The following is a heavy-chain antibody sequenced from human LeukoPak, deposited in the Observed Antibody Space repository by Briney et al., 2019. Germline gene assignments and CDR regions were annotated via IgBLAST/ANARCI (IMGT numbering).Heavy chain of an antibody. D-gene: IGHD3-22*01. V-gene: IGHV4-59*01. CDR3: ARVTGYMIEDYFDY. CDR1: GGSISSYY. CDR2: IYYSGST. J-gene: IGHJ4*02. Sequence: SETLSLTCTVSGGSISSYYWSWIRQPPGKGLEWIGYIYYSGSTNYNPSLKSRVTISVDTSKNQFSLELRSVTAADTAVYYCARVTGYMIEDYFDYWGQGTLVTVSS.